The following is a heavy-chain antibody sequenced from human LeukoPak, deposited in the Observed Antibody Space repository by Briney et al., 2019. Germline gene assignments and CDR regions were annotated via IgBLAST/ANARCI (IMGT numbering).Heavy chain of an antibody. J-gene: IGHJ4*02. D-gene: IGHD3-10*01. CDR1: GYSISSGYY. CDR3: ARDPGVTPQYYFDY. Sequence: PSETLSLTCTVSGYSISSGYYWGWIRQPPGKGLEWIGSIYHSGSTYYNPSLKGRVTISVDTSKNQFSLKLSSVSAADTAVYYCARDPGVTPQYYFDYWGQGTLVTVSS. CDR2: IYHSGST. V-gene: IGHV4-38-2*02.